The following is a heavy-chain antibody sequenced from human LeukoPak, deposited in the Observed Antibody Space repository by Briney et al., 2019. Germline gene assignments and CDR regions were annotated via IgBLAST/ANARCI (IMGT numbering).Heavy chain of an antibody. CDR1: GFSFSTYA. Sequence: PGGSLRLSCVASGFSFSTYAMNWVRQAPGKGLEWVSAISGSGGSTYYADSVKGRFTISRDNSKNTLYLQMNSLRAEDTAVYYCAKDGVKMVRLINWFDPWGQGTLVTVSS. V-gene: IGHV3-23*01. J-gene: IGHJ5*02. CDR3: AKDGVKMVRLINWFDP. CDR2: ISGSGGST. D-gene: IGHD3-10*01.